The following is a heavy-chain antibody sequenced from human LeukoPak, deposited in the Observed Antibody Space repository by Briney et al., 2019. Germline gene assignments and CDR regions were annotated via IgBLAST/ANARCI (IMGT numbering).Heavy chain of an antibody. V-gene: IGHV3-30-3*01. CDR1: GFTFSSYA. J-gene: IGHJ4*02. CDR3: ARDPIAAAGTTGDY. D-gene: IGHD6-13*01. CDR2: ISYDGSNK. Sequence: GGSLRLSCAASGFTFSSYAMHWVRQAPGKGLEWVAVISYDGSNKYYADTVKGRFTISRDNSKNTLYLQMNSLRAEDTAEYYCARDPIAAAGTTGDYWGQGTLVTVSS.